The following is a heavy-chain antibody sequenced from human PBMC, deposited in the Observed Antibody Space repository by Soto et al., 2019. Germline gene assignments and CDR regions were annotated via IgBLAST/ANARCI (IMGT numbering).Heavy chain of an antibody. CDR2: IYYSGST. V-gene: IGHV4-59*01. J-gene: IGHJ5*02. D-gene: IGHD6-13*01. Sequence: SETLSLTCTVSGGSITSYYWSWIRQPPGKGLEWIGYIYYSGSTNYNPSLKSRVTISVATSKTQFSLKLSSVTAADPAVYYCARVRGSSWHWFDPWGQGTMGTVSS. CDR1: GGSITSYY. CDR3: ARVRGSSWHWFDP.